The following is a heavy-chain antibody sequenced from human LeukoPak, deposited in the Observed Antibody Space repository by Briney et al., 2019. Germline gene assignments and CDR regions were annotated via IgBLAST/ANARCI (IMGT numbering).Heavy chain of an antibody. CDR1: GCTFSSYW. CDR3: ARAARYSSGYYYFDY. Sequence: GGSLRLSCAASGCTFSSYWMHWVRQVPGKGLVWVSRINTDGTTTTYADPVEGRFTISRDNAKNTLYLQMTSLRAEDTAVCYCARAARYSSGYYYFDYWGQGSLVTVSS. D-gene: IGHD6-19*01. CDR2: INTDGTTT. V-gene: IGHV3-74*01. J-gene: IGHJ4*02.